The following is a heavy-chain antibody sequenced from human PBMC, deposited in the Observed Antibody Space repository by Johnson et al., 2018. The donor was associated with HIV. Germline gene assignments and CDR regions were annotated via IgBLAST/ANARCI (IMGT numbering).Heavy chain of an antibody. D-gene: IGHD1-1*01. CDR1: GFSFDDYG. J-gene: IGHJ3*02. CDR2: INWNGDTI. V-gene: IGHV3-20*04. Sequence: VQLVESGGGVVRPGGSLRLSCEGSGFSFDDYGMNWVRQAPGKGLEWVSGINWNGDTIYYADSVTGRFTISRDSAKNSLYLQMNSLRDEDTAVYFCARGGGWKGSFDIWGQGTMVTVSS. CDR3: ARGGGWKGSFDI.